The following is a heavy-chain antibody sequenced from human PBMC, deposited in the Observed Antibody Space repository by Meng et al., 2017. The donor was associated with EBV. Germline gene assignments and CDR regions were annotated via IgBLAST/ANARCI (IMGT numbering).Heavy chain of an antibody. CDR1: GGTFRSDG. CDR3: ASESGRGFTPDY. J-gene: IGHJ4*02. Sequence: QWQWVKSGGEGKKDGSSVKVPCKTSGGTFRSDGVSWVRQAPGQGLEWMGGLIPMSDAPHYAEKFQGRVTMTADESTNTHYMDLSGLRFEDTAVYYCASESGRGFTPDYWGQGTLVTVSS. D-gene: IGHD3-10*01. CDR2: LIPMSDAP. V-gene: IGHV1-69*01.